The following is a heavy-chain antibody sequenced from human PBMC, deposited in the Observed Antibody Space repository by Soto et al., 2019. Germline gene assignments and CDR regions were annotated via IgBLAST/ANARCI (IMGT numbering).Heavy chain of an antibody. V-gene: IGHV3-23*01. CDR1: GFTFSSYA. CDR2: ISGSGGST. Sequence: GGSLRLSCAASGFTFSSYAMSWVRQAPGKGLEWVSAISGSGGSTYYADSVKGRFTISRDNSKKTLYLQMNSLRAEDTAVYYCAKEHPYIVVVPAASSDWGQGTLVTVSS. J-gene: IGHJ4*02. D-gene: IGHD2-2*01. CDR3: AKEHPYIVVVPAASSD.